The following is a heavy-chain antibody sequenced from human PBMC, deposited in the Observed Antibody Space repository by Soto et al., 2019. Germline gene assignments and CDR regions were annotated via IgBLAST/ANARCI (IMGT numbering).Heavy chain of an antibody. D-gene: IGHD3-10*01. V-gene: IGHV3-30-3*01. CDR3: ARGYYGSGSYIFDY. CDR2: ISYDGSNK. Sequence: GGSLRLSCAASGFTFSSYAMHWVRQAPGKGLEWVAVISYDGSNKYYADSVKGRFTISRDNSKNTLYLQMNSLRAEDTAVYYCARGYYGSGSYIFDYWGQGTLVTVSS. CDR1: GFTFSSYA. J-gene: IGHJ4*02.